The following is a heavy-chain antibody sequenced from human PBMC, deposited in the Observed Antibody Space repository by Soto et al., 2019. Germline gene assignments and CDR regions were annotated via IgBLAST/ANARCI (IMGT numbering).Heavy chain of an antibody. V-gene: IGHV3-73*02. CDR1: GFIFSDSA. CDR3: TRAIDVWSGYTRYYLDY. CDR2: IRRKANNYAT. Sequence: EVQLVESGGGLVQPGGSLKLSCAASGFIFSDSALHWVRQASGKGLELVGRIRRKANNYATTYAASVEGRFAISRDDSKNTAYLQMNSLKTEATAIYYCTRAIDVWSGYTRYYLDYWGQGTLVTFSS. J-gene: IGHJ4*02. D-gene: IGHD3-3*01.